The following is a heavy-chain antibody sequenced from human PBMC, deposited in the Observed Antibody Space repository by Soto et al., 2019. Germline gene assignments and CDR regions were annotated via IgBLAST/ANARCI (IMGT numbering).Heavy chain of an antibody. D-gene: IGHD6-13*01. CDR3: ARREAAAAGIRAFDI. V-gene: IGHV5-51*01. CDR2: IYPGDSDT. J-gene: IGHJ3*02. Sequence: PGESLKISCKGSGYSFTSYWIGWVRQMPGKGLEWMGIIYPGDSDTRYSPSFQGQVTISADKSISTAYLQWSSLKASDTAMYYCARREAAAAGIRAFDIWGQGTMVTVSS. CDR1: GYSFTSYW.